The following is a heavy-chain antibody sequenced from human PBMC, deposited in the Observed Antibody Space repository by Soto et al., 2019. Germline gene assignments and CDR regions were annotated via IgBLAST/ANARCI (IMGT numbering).Heavy chain of an antibody. D-gene: IGHD2-2*01. Sequence: GESLKISCKGSGYRFTNYWIGWVRQMPGKGLEWMGIIYPGDSDTRYSPSFQGQVTISADKSINTAYLQWSSLKASDTAMFFFAGDYCSCTTCYEFDYWGQGTQVTVSS. CDR1: GYRFTNYW. CDR2: IYPGDSDT. CDR3: AGDYCSCTTCYEFDY. J-gene: IGHJ4*02. V-gene: IGHV5-51*01.